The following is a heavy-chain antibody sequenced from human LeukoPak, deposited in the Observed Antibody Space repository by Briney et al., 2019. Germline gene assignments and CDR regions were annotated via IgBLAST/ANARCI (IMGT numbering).Heavy chain of an antibody. Sequence: ASVKVSCKVSGYTLTELSMHWVRQAPGKGLEWMGGFDPEDGETIYVQKFQGRVTMTEDTSTDTAYMELSSLRSEDTAVYYCATDTRDGYNYGWFDPWGQGTLVTVSS. V-gene: IGHV1-24*01. CDR3: ATDTRDGYNYGWFDP. CDR1: GYTLTELS. D-gene: IGHD5-24*01. J-gene: IGHJ5*02. CDR2: FDPEDGET.